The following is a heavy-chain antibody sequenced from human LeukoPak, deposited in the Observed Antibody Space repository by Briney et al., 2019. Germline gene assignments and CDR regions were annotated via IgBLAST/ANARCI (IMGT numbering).Heavy chain of an antibody. CDR3: ARGSWWTTHLVFDY. Sequence: GGSLRLSCADSGFTFSDYYMSWIRQAPGKGLEWVSYISSSGSTIYYADSVKGRFTISRDNAKNSLYLQMNSLRAEDTAVYYCARGSWWTTHLVFDYWGQGTLVTVSS. CDR2: ISSSGSTI. D-gene: IGHD2-15*01. CDR1: GFTFSDYY. J-gene: IGHJ4*02. V-gene: IGHV3-11*01.